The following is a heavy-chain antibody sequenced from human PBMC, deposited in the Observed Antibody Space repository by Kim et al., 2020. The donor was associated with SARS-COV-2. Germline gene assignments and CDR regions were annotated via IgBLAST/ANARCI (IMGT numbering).Heavy chain of an antibody. CDR2: MYSGGNT. V-gene: IGHV3-53*01. D-gene: IGHD2-15*01. Sequence: GGSLRLSCVVSGFTVSGNYMNWVRQAPGKGLEWVSSMYSGGNTYYADSVKGRFTISRDNSKNTLYPQLNSRRAEDRAVYYCARDLGYCNTINCLLLRTKYYGIDASGPGTTVSVYS. CDR3: ARDLGYCNTINCLLLRTKYYGIDA. J-gene: IGHJ6*01. CDR1: GFTVSGNY.